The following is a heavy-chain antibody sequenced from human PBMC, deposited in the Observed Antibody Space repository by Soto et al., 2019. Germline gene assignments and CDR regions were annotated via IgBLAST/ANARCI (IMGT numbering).Heavy chain of an antibody. Sequence: QMQLVQSGPEVKKPGTSVKVSCKASGFTFTSSAVQWVRQARGQRLEWIGWIVVGSGNTNYAQKFQERVTITRDISRXTAYMELSSLRSEDTAVYYCAAGGVRGYYYYGMDVWGQGTTVTVSS. V-gene: IGHV1-58*01. J-gene: IGHJ6*02. CDR3: AAGGVRGYYYYGMDV. CDR1: GFTFTSSA. D-gene: IGHD3-10*01. CDR2: IVVGSGNT.